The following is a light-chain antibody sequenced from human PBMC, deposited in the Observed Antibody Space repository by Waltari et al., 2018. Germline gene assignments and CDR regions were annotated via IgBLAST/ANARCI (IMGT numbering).Light chain of an antibody. J-gene: IGLJ2*01. CDR2: DVI. Sequence: QSVLTQPPSVSGSPGPSVPMSCTVPRSDIGSSNFVSWYQQHPGKAPKPVIYDVIPRPSGFPDRFSVSKSGNTASLTVSGLQAEDEADYYCSSHAGSTAVFGGGTKLTVL. V-gene: IGLV2-8*01. CDR1: RSDIGSSNF. CDR3: SSHAGSTAV.